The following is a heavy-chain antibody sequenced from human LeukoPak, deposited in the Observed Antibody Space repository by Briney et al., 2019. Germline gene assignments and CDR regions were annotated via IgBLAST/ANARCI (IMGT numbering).Heavy chain of an antibody. CDR1: GFTFSSYS. CDR2: ISSSSSYI. V-gene: IGHV3-21*01. D-gene: IGHD3-22*01. Sequence: GGSLRLSCAASGFTFSSYSMNWVRQAPGKGLEWVSSISSSSSYIYYADSVKGRFTISRDNAKNSLYLQMNSLRAEDTAVYYCASDLSSGYYYYWYFDLWGRGTLVTVSS. J-gene: IGHJ2*01. CDR3: ASDLSSGYYYYWYFDL.